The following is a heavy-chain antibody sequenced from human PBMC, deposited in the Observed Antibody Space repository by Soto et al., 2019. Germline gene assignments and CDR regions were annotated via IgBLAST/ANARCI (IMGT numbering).Heavy chain of an antibody. CDR3: ARAHGSGQRYYYGMDV. D-gene: IGHD3-10*01. CDR2: ISHSGTT. J-gene: IGHJ6*02. V-gene: IGHV4-59*01. CDR1: GGSISNYY. Sequence: NPSETLSLTCTVSGGSISNYYWSWIRQPPGKGLEWIGYISHSGTTNYNPSLKSRVTISVDTPKNQFSLKLSSVTAADTAVYYCARAHGSGQRYYYGMDVWGRGTTVTVSS.